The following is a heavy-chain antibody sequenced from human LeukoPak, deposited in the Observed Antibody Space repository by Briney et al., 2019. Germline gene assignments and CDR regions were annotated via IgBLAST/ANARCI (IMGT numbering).Heavy chain of an antibody. J-gene: IGHJ6*03. Sequence: SQTLSLTCTVSGGSISSGSYYWSWIRQPAGKGLEWIGRIYTSGSTNYNPSLKSRVTISVDTSKNQFSLKLSSVTAADTAVYYCARVTYYDFWSGNLYYYYYMDVWGKGTTVTVSS. CDR2: IYTSGST. V-gene: IGHV4-61*02. CDR3: ARVTYYDFWSGNLYYYYYMDV. D-gene: IGHD3-3*01. CDR1: GGSISSGSYY.